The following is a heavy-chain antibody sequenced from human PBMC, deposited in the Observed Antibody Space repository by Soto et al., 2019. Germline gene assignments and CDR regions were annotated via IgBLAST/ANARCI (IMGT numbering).Heavy chain of an antibody. D-gene: IGHD1-20*01. CDR3: AKDPRSITGTTSTEDFQH. J-gene: IGHJ1*01. Sequence: SVKVSCKASGGTFSGYAINWVRQAPGQGLEWMGGIIPVLGITNYAQKFQGRITIAADESTGTAHMDLRSLSSEDTAVYYCAKDPRSITGTTSTEDFQHWGQGTLVTVSS. CDR1: GGTFSGYA. V-gene: IGHV1-69*13. CDR2: IIPVLGIT.